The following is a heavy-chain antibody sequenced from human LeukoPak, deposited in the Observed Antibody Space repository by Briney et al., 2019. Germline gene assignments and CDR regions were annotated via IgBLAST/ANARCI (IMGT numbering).Heavy chain of an antibody. D-gene: IGHD6-19*01. CDR1: GGSISSYY. Sequence: MTSETLSLTCTVSGGSISSYYWSWIRQPPGKGLEWIGYIYYSGSTNYNPSLKSRVTISVDTSKNQFSLKLSSVTAADTAVYYCARVGYSSGWPDYYYYYMDVWGKGTTVTVSS. CDR2: IYYSGST. CDR3: ARVGYSSGWPDYYYYYMDV. J-gene: IGHJ6*03. V-gene: IGHV4-59*12.